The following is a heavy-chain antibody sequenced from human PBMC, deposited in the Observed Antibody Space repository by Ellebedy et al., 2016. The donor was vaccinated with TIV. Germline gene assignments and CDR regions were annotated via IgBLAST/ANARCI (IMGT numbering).Heavy chain of an antibody. J-gene: IGHJ4*02. CDR1: GGPISSSSYY. CDR2: IYYSGST. D-gene: IGHD3-10*01. CDR3: ARNDYYGSPYYFDY. Sequence: SETLSLXCTVSGGPISSSSYYLSSIRQPPGKGLEWIGSIYYSGSTYYNPSLKSRVTISVDTSKNQFSLKLSSVTAADTAMYYCARNDYYGSPYYFDYWGQGTLVTVSS. V-gene: IGHV4-39*01.